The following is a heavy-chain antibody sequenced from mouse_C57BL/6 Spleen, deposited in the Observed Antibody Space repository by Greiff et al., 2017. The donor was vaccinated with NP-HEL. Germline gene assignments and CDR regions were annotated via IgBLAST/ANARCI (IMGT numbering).Heavy chain of an antibody. CDR2: ISDGGSYT. J-gene: IGHJ3*01. CDR3: ARETLITTVVAPFAY. Sequence: EVKVVESGGGLVKPGGSLKLSCAASGFTFSSYAMSWVRQTPEKRLEWVATISDGGSYTYYPDNVKGRFTISRDNAKNNLYLQMSHLKSEDTAMYYCARETLITTVVAPFAYWGQGTLVTVSA. CDR1: GFTFSSYA. D-gene: IGHD1-1*01. V-gene: IGHV5-4*01.